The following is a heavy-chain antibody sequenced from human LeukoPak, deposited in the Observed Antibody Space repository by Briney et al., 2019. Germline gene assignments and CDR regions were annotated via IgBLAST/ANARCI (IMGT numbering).Heavy chain of an antibody. D-gene: IGHD3-10*01. Sequence: ASVKVSCKASGYTFTSYGISWVRQAPGQGLEWMGWISAYNGNTNYAQKLQGRVTMTTDTSTSTAYMELRSLRSDDTAVYYCARVFTMVRGVISGVDPWGQGTLATVSS. J-gene: IGHJ5*02. V-gene: IGHV1-18*01. CDR3: ARVFTMVRGVISGVDP. CDR1: GYTFTSYG. CDR2: ISAYNGNT.